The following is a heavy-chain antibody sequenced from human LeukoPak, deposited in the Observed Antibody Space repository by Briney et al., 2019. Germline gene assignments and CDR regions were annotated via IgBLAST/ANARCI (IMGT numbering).Heavy chain of an antibody. CDR3: VRESSAWELDY. D-gene: IGHD6-19*01. J-gene: IGHJ4*02. Sequence: GGSLRLSCAASGLTFSDYYMSWIRQAPGKGLEWVSYISSSSSYTNYADSVKGRFTISRDNAKNSLYLQMNSLRAEDTAVYYCVRESSAWELDYWGQGTLVTVSS. CDR2: ISSSSSYT. V-gene: IGHV3-11*06. CDR1: GLTFSDYY.